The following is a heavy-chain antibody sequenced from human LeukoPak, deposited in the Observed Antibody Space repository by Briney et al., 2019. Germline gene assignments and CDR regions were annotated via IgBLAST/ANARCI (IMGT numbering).Heavy chain of an antibody. D-gene: IGHD6-13*01. V-gene: IGHV3-7*01. J-gene: IGHJ4*02. CDR2: IKEEGSRE. CDR3: PRELKGIIAAAASEFDY. CDR1: GFTFSGYW. Sequence: GGSLRLSCAASGFTFSGYWMSWVRQAPGKGLEWVSNIKEEGSREYYVDSVKGRFTISRDNAKNSLCLQMNSLRAEDTAVYYCPRELKGIIAAAASEFDYWGQGALVTVSS.